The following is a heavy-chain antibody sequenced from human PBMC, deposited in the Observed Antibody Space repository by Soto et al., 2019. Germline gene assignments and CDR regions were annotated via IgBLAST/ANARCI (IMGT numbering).Heavy chain of an antibody. D-gene: IGHD1-1*01. CDR2: IYYSGSN. V-gene: IGHV4-31*03. J-gene: IGHJ4*02. CDR3: ARSAWRPMDLTIDY. Sequence: QVQLQESGPGLVKPSQTLSLTCTVSCGSISSDGFYWSWIRQHPVKGLEWIGYIYYSGSNYYNPSLKSRVTISVDTSKNQFSLKLSSVTAADTAVYYCARSAWRPMDLTIDYWGQGTLVTVSS. CDR1: CGSISSDGFY.